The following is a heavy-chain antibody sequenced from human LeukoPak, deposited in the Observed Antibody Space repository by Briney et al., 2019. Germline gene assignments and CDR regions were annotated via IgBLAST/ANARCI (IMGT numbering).Heavy chain of an antibody. CDR1: GGSFSGYY. D-gene: IGHD4-23*01. J-gene: IGHJ4*02. CDR3: ARGGYGGNSVDY. Sequence: SETLSLTCTVYGGSFSGYYWSWIRQPPGKGLEWIGEINHSGSTNYNPSLKSRVTISVDTSKNQFSLKLSSVTAADTAVYYCARGGYGGNSVDYWGQGTLVTVSS. CDR2: INHSGST. V-gene: IGHV4-34*01.